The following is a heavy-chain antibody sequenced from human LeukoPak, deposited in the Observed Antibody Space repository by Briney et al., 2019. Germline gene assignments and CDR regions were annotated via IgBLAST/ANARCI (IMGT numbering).Heavy chain of an antibody. J-gene: IGHJ4*02. Sequence: GGSLRLSCAASGFTFSSYAMRWVRQAPGKGLEWVSGITGRGGGTYYADSVKGRFTISRESARSTLFLQMKSLRAEDTATYYCAKEVAAGRKGIDYWGQGILVTVSS. CDR3: AKEVAAGRKGIDY. D-gene: IGHD6-6*01. CDR1: GFTFSSYA. CDR2: ITGRGGGT. V-gene: IGHV3-23*01.